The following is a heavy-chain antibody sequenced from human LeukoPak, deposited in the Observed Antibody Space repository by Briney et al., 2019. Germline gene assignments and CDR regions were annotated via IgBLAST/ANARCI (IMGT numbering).Heavy chain of an antibody. D-gene: IGHD2-8*01. CDR1: GFTFSNYW. Sequence: GGSLRLSCAASGFTFSNYWMSWVRQAPGKGLEWVANIKQDGSEKNYVDSVKGRFTISRDNAKNSLYLQMNSLRAEDTAVYYCARTSCTNGVCWRLLTYYFDYWGQGTLVTVSS. J-gene: IGHJ4*02. CDR2: IKQDGSEK. V-gene: IGHV3-7*01. CDR3: ARTSCTNGVCWRLLTYYFDY.